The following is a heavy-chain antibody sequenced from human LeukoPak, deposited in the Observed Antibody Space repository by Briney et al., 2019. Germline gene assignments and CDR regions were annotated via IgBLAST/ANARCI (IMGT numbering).Heavy chain of an antibody. J-gene: IGHJ4*02. CDR1: GGSISSGGYY. V-gene: IGHV4-31*03. D-gene: IGHD3-10*01. CDR2: IYYSGST. CDR3: ARSRSGPIDY. Sequence: SETLSLTCTVSGGSISSGGYYWSWIRQHPGKGLEWIGYIYYSGSTYYNPSPKSRVTISVDTSKNQFSLKLSSVTAADTAVYYCARSRSGPIDYWGQGTLVTVSS.